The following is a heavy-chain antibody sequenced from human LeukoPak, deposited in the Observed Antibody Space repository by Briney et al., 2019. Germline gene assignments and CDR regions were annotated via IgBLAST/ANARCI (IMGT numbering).Heavy chain of an antibody. V-gene: IGHV3-66*01. Sequence: GGSLRLSCAASGFTVSSNYMSWVRQAPGKGLEWVSVIYSGGSTYYADSVKGRFTISRDNAKDTLYLQMNSLRAEDTAVYYCVSLVVTADLAFDIWGQGTMVTVSS. CDR3: VSLVVTADLAFDI. D-gene: IGHD2-21*02. CDR2: IYSGGST. CDR1: GFTVSSNY. J-gene: IGHJ3*02.